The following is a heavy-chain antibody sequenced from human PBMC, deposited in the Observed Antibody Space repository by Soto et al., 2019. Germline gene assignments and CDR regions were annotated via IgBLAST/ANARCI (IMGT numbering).Heavy chain of an antibody. V-gene: IGHV1-69*01. Sequence: QVQLVQSGAEVKKPGSSVKVSCKASGGTFSTYPITWVRQAPGQGLEWMGGISPIFGTANYPQKFQGRVTITADESKSTAYMEMSSLRSEDTAVYYCARSQDSSGYWNNCFDPWGQGTLVTVSS. CDR2: ISPIFGTA. CDR1: GGTFSTYP. J-gene: IGHJ5*02. D-gene: IGHD3-22*01. CDR3: ARSQDSSGYWNNCFDP.